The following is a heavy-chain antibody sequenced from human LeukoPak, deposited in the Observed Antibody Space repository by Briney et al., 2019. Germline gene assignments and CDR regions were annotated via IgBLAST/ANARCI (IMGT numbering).Heavy chain of an antibody. V-gene: IGHV3-48*01. D-gene: IGHD3-3*01. J-gene: IGHJ3*02. Sequence: PGGSLRLSCEASGFSFSNYWMSWVRQAPGEGLEWVSYISSSSSTIYYADSVKGRFTISRDNAKNSLYLQMNSLRAEDTAVYYCARVWYDFWSGEPHAFDIWGQGTMVTVSS. CDR1: GFSFSNYW. CDR2: ISSSSSTI. CDR3: ARVWYDFWSGEPHAFDI.